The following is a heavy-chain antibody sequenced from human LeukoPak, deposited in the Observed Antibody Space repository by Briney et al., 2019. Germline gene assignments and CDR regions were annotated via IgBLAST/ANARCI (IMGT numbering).Heavy chain of an antibody. CDR2: INHSGYT. CDR3: TRMTTGHDY. V-gene: IGHV4-34*01. J-gene: IGHJ4*02. CDR1: GVSFNDYY. Sequence: SETLSLTCAVSGVSFNDYYWSWVRQSPGKGLEWIGEINHSGYTNDGPSLKSRVTISIDTSRKQFSLNLRSVTVADTAVYYCTRMTTGHDYWGQGTLVTVSS. D-gene: IGHD1-14*01.